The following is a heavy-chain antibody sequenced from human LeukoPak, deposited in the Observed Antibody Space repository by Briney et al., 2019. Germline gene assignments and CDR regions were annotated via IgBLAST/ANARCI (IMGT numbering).Heavy chain of an antibody. CDR3: ASSLGYYYYYGMDV. CDR2: IYSGGST. CDR1: GFTVSSNY. D-gene: IGHD7-27*01. J-gene: IGHJ6*02. Sequence: GGSLRLSCAASGFTVSSNYMSWVRQAPGKGLEWVSVIYSGGSTYYADSVKGRFTISGDNSKNTLYLQMNSLRAEDTAVYYCASSLGYYYYYGMDVWGQGTTVTVSS. V-gene: IGHV3-66*01.